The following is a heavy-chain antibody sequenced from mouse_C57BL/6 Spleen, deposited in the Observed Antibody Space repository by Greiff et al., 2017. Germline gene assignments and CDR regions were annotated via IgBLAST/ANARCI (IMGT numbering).Heavy chain of an antibody. D-gene: IGHD2-3*01. Sequence: EVKLMESGPGLVKPSQSLSLTCSVTGYSITSGYYWNWIRQFPGNKLEWMGYISYDGSYNYNPSLKNRISFTRDTSKNQFFLKLNSVTTEDTATYYGARERFYDGYSAWFADWGQGTLVTVSA. V-gene: IGHV3-6*01. CDR3: ARERFYDGYSAWFAD. CDR1: GYSITSGYY. J-gene: IGHJ3*01. CDR2: ISYDGSY.